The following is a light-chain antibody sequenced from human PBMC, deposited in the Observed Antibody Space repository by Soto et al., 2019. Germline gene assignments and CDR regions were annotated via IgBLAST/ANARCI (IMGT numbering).Light chain of an antibody. Sequence: QSVLTQPRSVSGSPGQSVTISYTGTSCDVGGYNYVSWYQQHPGKAPKLMIYDVSKRPSGVPDRFSGSKSGNTASLTISGLQAEDEADYYCCSYAGSYSFVFGTGTNVTVL. CDR2: DVS. J-gene: IGLJ1*01. CDR3: CSYAGSYSFV. CDR1: SCDVGGYNY. V-gene: IGLV2-11*01.